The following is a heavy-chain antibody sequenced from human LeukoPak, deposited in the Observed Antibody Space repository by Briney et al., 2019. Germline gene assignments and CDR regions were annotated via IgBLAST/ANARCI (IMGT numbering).Heavy chain of an antibody. CDR2: INHSGST. D-gene: IGHD6-19*01. CDR3: ARGRKQWRKLYYFDH. Sequence: GSLRLSCAASGFTFSSYWMSWIRQPPGKGLEWIGEINHSGSTNYNPSLKSRATISVDTSKNQFSLKLSSVTAADTAVYYCARGRKQWRKLYYFDHWGQGTLVTVSS. CDR1: GFTFSSYW. J-gene: IGHJ4*02. V-gene: IGHV4-34*01.